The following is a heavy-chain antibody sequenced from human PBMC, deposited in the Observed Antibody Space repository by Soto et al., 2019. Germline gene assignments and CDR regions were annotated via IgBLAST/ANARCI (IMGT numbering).Heavy chain of an antibody. CDR2: IIPIFGTA. J-gene: IGHJ6*01. CDR3: ASHCGGDCYTAYYYSYGMDV. V-gene: IGHV1-69*13. D-gene: IGHD2-21*02. Sequence: SVKVSCKASGGTFSSYAISWVRQAPGQGLEWMGGIIPIFGTANYAQKFQGRVTITADESTSTAYMELSSLRSEDTAVYYCASHCGGDCYTAYYYSYGMDVWRHGTLGTVSS. CDR1: GGTFSSYA.